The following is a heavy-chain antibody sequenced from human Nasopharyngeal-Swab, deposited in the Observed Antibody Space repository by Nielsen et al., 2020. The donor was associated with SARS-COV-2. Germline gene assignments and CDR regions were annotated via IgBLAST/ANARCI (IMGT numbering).Heavy chain of an antibody. J-gene: IGHJ6*02. CDR3: ARRGRCSGSSCDMDV. V-gene: IGHV1-46*01. CDR2: INPGSGGT. D-gene: IGHD2-2*01. Sequence: WGRQAPGQGLEWMGMINPGSGGTTYAQKFQGRVTMTRDTSTSTVFMDLSSLRSEDTAVYYCARRGRCSGSSCDMDVWGQGTTVTVSS.